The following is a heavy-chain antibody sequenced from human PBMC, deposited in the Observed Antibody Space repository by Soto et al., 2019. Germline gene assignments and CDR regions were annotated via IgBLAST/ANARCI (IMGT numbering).Heavy chain of an antibody. V-gene: IGHV4-30-4*01. CDR3: ARVGEAFDWFYLDY. Sequence: QVQLQESGPGLVKPSQTLSLTCTVSGGSISSGDYYWSWIRQPPGKGREWIGYIYYSGSTYYNPSLKSRVTISVDTSKNQFSPKRSSVTAADTAVYYCARVGEAFDWFYLDYWGQGTLVTVSS. D-gene: IGHD3-9*01. CDR1: GGSISSGDYY. J-gene: IGHJ4*02. CDR2: IYYSGST.